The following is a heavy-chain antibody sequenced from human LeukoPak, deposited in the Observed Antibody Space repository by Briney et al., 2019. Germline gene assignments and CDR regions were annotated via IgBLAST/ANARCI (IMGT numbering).Heavy chain of an antibody. CDR2: ISWNSGSI. CDR3: AKSGYNRFDY. CDR1: GFTFDDYA. J-gene: IGHJ4*02. D-gene: IGHD5-24*01. V-gene: IGHV3-9*01. Sequence: QPGGSLRLSCAASGFTFDDYAMHWVRQAPGKGLEWVSGISWNSGSIGYADSVKGRFTISRDNAKNSLYLQMNSLRAEDTAVYYCAKSGYNRFDYWGQGTLVTVSS.